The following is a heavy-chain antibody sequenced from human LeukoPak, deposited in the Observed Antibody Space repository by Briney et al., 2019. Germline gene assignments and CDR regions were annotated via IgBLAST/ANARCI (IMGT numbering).Heavy chain of an antibody. J-gene: IGHJ6*02. CDR3: ARRGRDRWYYYYYGMDV. Sequence: ASVKVSCKASGYTFTGYYMHWVRQAPGQGLEWMGWINPNSGGTNYAQKFQGRVTMTRDTSISTAYMELSRLRSDDTAVYYCARRGRDRWYYYYYGMDVWGQGTTVTVSS. CDR1: GYTFTGYY. D-gene: IGHD2-21*01. V-gene: IGHV1-2*02. CDR2: INPNSGGT.